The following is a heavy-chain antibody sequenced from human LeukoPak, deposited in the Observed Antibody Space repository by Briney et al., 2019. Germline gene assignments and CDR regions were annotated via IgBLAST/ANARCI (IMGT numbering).Heavy chain of an antibody. V-gene: IGHV4-39*07. Sequence: PSETLSLTCTVSGGSIRSSNYYWGWIRQPPGKGLEWIGSIYYSGSTYYNPSLKSRATISVDTSKNQFSLKLSSVTAADTAVYFCSREVLVPATPFRWFDPWGQGTLVTVSS. CDR2: IYYSGST. D-gene: IGHD2-15*01. J-gene: IGHJ5*02. CDR3: SREVLVPATPFRWFDP. CDR1: GGSIRSSNYY.